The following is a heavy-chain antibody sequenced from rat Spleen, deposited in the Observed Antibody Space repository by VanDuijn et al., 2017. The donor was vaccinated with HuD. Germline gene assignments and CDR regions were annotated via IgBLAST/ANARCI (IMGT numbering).Heavy chain of an antibody. D-gene: IGHD1-12*03. Sequence: QVQLKESGPGLVQPSQTLSLTCTVSGFSLTSFYVSWVRQPPGKGLEWMGRVQSNGSTYYNSALKSRLSISRDTSKSQVFLKMNSLQTEDTAIYYCTGYYDGYYHPSVMDAWGQGASVTVSS. CDR2: VQSNGST. V-gene: IGHV2S1*01. CDR3: TGYYDGYYHPSVMDA. J-gene: IGHJ4*01. CDR1: GFSLTSFY.